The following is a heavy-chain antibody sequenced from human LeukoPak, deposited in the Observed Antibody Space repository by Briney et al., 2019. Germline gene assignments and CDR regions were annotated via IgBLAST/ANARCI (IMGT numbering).Heavy chain of an antibody. D-gene: IGHD5-12*01. V-gene: IGHV1-46*01. CDR2: INPSGGST. CDR3: ARESVVATIVDY. J-gene: IGHJ4*02. Sequence: ASVKVSCKASGYTFTSYYMHWVRQAPGQGLEWMGIINPSGGSTSYAQKFQGRVTMTRDVSTSTVYMELSSLRSEDTAVYYCARESVVATIVDYWGQGTLVTVSS. CDR1: GYTFTSYY.